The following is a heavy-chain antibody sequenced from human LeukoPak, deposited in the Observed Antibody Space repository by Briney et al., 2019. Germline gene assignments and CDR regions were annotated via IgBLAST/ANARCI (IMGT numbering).Heavy chain of an antibody. D-gene: IGHD3-10*01. CDR3: ARGSGVWFGELLFDY. CDR2: ISSSSSYT. CDR1: GFTFSDYY. Sequence: GGSLRLSCAASGFTFSDYYMSWIRQAPGKGLEWVSYISSSSSYTNYADSVKGRFTISRDNAKNSLYLQMNSLRAEDTAVYYCARGSGVWFGELLFDYWGQGTLVTVSS. J-gene: IGHJ4*02. V-gene: IGHV3-11*06.